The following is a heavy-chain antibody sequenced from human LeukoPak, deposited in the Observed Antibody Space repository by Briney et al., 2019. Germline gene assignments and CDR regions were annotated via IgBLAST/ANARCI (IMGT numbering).Heavy chain of an antibody. D-gene: IGHD5-18*01. V-gene: IGHV3-11*04. CDR3: ASSPLWDTTIIGDSYMDV. CDR1: GFTFNDYY. J-gene: IGHJ6*03. Sequence: PGGSLRLSCAASGFTFNDYYMSWIRQAPGKGLEWVSHISSTGNTIYYADSVKGRFTISRDNAKNSLYLQMNSLRAEDTAVYYCASSPLWDTTIIGDSYMDVWGKGTTVTIS. CDR2: ISSTGNTI.